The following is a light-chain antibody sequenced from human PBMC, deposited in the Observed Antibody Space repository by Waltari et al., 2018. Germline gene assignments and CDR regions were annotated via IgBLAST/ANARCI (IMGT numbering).Light chain of an antibody. V-gene: IGKV1-12*01. J-gene: IGKJ3*01. CDR1: QDIASW. CDR3: QLAQRFPF. CDR2: AAS. Sequence: QMTQSPLSVSASIGDSVAISCRARQDIASWLAWYQQHPGKAPRLLVYAASNLQSGVPSRFSGSGSGTNFTLTINSLQPEDFATYYCQLAQRFPFFGPGTKVDVK.